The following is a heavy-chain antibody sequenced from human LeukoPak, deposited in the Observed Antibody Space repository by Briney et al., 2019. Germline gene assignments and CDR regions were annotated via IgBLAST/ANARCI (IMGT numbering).Heavy chain of an antibody. CDR2: IYTSGST. Sequence: SETLSLTCTVSGGSISSYYWSWIRQPAGKGLEWIGRIYTSGSTNYNPSLKSRVTMSVATSKNQFYLKLSSVTAADTAVYYCARERRAYCGGDCYPFDYGGQRTLVTVSS. CDR3: ARERRAYCGGDCYPFDY. D-gene: IGHD2-21*02. J-gene: IGHJ4*02. CDR1: GGSISSYY. V-gene: IGHV4-4*07.